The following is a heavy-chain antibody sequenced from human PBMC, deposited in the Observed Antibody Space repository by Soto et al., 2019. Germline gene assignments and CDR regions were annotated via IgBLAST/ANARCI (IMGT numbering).Heavy chain of an antibody. Sequence: QVQLVQSGAEVKKPGASVKVSCKASGYTFTSYAMHWVRQAPGQRLEWMGWINAGNGNTKYSQKFQGRVTITRDTSASTAYMERSSLRSEDTAVYYGARSIVVVTALDYWGQGTLVTVS. D-gene: IGHD2-21*02. CDR3: ARSIVVVTALDY. J-gene: IGHJ4*02. CDR2: INAGNGNT. CDR1: GYTFTSYA. V-gene: IGHV1-3*01.